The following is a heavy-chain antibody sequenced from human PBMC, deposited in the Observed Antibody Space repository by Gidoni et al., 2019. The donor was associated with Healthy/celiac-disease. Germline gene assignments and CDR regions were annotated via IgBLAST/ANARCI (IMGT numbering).Heavy chain of an antibody. CDR1: GSTFTSHG. Sequence: QVQLLQSGAEVKKPGASVKVFCNASGSTFTSHGISWVRQAPGQGLEWMGWISAYNGNTNDAQKLQGRVTMTTDTSTSTAYMELRSLRSDDTAVYYCARAQLLYGEIDYWGQGTLVTVSS. J-gene: IGHJ4*02. D-gene: IGHD4-17*01. CDR3: ARAQLLYGEIDY. V-gene: IGHV1-18*01. CDR2: ISAYNGNT.